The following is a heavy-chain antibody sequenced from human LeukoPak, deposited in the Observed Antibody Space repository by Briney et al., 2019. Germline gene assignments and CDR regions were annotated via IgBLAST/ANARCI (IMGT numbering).Heavy chain of an antibody. J-gene: IGHJ4*02. Sequence: GGSLRLSCAASGFTFSSYGMHWVRQAPGKGLEWVAFIRYDESNQYYADSVKGRFTISRDNSKNTLYLQMNSLRAEDTAVYYCAKEGYYYGSGSSYYFDYWGQGTLVTVSS. D-gene: IGHD3-10*01. V-gene: IGHV3-30*02. CDR2: IRYDESNQ. CDR3: AKEGYYYGSGSSYYFDY. CDR1: GFTFSSYG.